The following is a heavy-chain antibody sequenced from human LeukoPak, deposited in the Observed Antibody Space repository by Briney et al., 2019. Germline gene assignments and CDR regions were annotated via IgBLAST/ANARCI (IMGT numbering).Heavy chain of an antibody. Sequence: PSETLSLTCTVSGGSISSYYWSWIRQPAGKGLEWIGRIYTSGSTNYNPSLKSRVTTSVDTSKNQFSLKLSSVAAADTAVYYCARGIYCSSTSCYYYYYYMDVWGKGTTVTVSS. CDR3: ARGIYCSSTSCYYYYYYMDV. D-gene: IGHD2-2*01. CDR1: GGSISSYY. V-gene: IGHV4-4*07. J-gene: IGHJ6*03. CDR2: IYTSGST.